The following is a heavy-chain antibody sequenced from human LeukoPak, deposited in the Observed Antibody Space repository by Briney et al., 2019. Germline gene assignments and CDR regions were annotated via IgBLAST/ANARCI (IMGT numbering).Heavy chain of an antibody. Sequence: GASVKVSCKASGYTFSSYSMCWVRQAPGKGLEWVSFISSSSSYIYYADSVKGRFTISRDNAKNSLYLQMNSLRAEDTAVYYCARGTMFPYYFDYWGQGTLVTVSS. CDR3: ARGTMFPYYFDY. V-gene: IGHV3-21*01. D-gene: IGHD3-10*02. J-gene: IGHJ4*02. CDR2: ISSSSSYI. CDR1: GYTFSSYS.